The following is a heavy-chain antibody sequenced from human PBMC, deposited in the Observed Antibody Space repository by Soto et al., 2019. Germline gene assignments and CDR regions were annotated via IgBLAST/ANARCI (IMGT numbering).Heavy chain of an antibody. V-gene: IGHV4-30-2*01. Sequence: PSESLSLTCAVPGRSISSGGYSWSWIRQPPGKGLEWIGYIYHSGSTYYNPSLKSRVTISVDRSKNQFSLKLSPVTAADTAVYYCASFYDSSGYYDYWGQGTLVTV. CDR2: IYHSGST. CDR3: ASFYDSSGYYDY. CDR1: GRSISSGGYS. J-gene: IGHJ4*02. D-gene: IGHD3-22*01.